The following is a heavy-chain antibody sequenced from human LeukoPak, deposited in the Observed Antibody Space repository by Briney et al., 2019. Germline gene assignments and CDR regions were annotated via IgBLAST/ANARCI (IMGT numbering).Heavy chain of an antibody. CDR1: GITFSNFA. Sequence: PGGSLRLSCAASGITFSNFAMSWVRQAPGKGLEWVSTISGSGGSTDYADSVKGRFTISRDDSKNTLYLQMNSLRAEDTAVYYCAKRDGVFWGQGTLVTVSS. J-gene: IGHJ4*02. D-gene: IGHD2-8*01. V-gene: IGHV3-23*01. CDR3: AKRDGVF. CDR2: ISGSGGST.